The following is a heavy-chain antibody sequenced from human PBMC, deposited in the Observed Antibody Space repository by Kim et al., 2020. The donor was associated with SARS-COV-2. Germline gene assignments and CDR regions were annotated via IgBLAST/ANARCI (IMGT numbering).Heavy chain of an antibody. CDR3: ARDVYDFWSGYPRGYFDY. D-gene: IGHD3-3*01. J-gene: IGHJ4*02. V-gene: IGHV3-30*07. Sequence: KGRFTISRDNSKNTLYLQMNSLRAEDTAVYYCARDVYDFWSGYPRGYFDYWGQGTLVTVSS.